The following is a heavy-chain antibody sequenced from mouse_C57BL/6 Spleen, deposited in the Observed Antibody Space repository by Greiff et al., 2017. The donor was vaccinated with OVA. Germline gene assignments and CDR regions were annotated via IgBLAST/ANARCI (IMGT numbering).Heavy chain of an antibody. J-gene: IGHJ3*01. V-gene: IGHV1-59*01. CDR2: IDPSDSYT. CDR1: GYTFTSSW. Sequence: QVQLQQPGAELVRPGTSVKLSCKASGYTFTSSWMHWVKQRPGQGLEWIGVIDPSDSYTNYNQKFKGKATLTVDTSSSTAYMQLSSLTSEDSAVYYCARDYYGSSYVAYWGQGTLVTVSA. CDR3: ARDYYGSSYVAY. D-gene: IGHD1-1*01.